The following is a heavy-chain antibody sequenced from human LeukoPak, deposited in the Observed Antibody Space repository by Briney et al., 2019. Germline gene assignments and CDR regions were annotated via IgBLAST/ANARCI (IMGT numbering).Heavy chain of an antibody. CDR1: GFTFSKSW. Sequence: SGGSLRLSCAASGFTFSKSWMSWVRQAPGKGLEWVANMNEDGSEGDYVDSVKGRFTISRDNARKSLYLQMSSLRAEDTAVYYCATYTHWVAGDVWGQGTTVTVSS. CDR2: MNEDGSEG. D-gene: IGHD3-16*01. J-gene: IGHJ6*02. V-gene: IGHV3-7*01. CDR3: ATYTHWVAGDV.